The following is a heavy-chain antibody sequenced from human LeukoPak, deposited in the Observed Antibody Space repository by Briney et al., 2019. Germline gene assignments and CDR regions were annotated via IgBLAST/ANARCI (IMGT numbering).Heavy chain of an antibody. J-gene: IGHJ4*02. V-gene: IGHV1-69*01. CDR1: GGAFSSYA. CDR2: IIPIFGTA. D-gene: IGHD2-15*01. Sequence: SVKLSCKASGGAFSSYAISWVRQAPGQGLEWMGGIIPIFGTANYAQKFQGRVTITADESTSTAYMELSSLRSEDTAVYYCAVYCSGGSCYSGTDSYFDYWGQGTLVTVSS. CDR3: AVYCSGGSCYSGTDSYFDY.